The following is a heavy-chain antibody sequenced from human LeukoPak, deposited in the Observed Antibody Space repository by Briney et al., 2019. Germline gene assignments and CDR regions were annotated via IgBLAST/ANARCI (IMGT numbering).Heavy chain of an antibody. D-gene: IGHD3-9*01. CDR1: GFTVSSNY. Sequence: GGSLRLSCAASGFTVSSNYMSWVRQAPGKGLEWVSVIYSGTSTYYADSVKGRFTMSRDNSKNTLYLQMNSLRAEDTAVYYCARDGGYDMGWFDPWGQGTLVTVSS. V-gene: IGHV3-53*01. J-gene: IGHJ5*02. CDR3: ARDGGYDMGWFDP. CDR2: IYSGTST.